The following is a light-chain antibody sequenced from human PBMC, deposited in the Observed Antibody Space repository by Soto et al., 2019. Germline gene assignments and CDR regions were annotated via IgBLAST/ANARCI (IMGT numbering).Light chain of an antibody. CDR3: QQYASSVT. CDR1: QSVSTNF. CDR2: GAS. Sequence: EIVLTQSPGSLSLSPGERATFSCRASQSVSTNFFAWYQQKPGQAPRLLIYGASSRATGIPDRFSGSGSGTDFPLTISRLEPEDFAVYYCQQYASSVTFGQGTKVEIK. J-gene: IGKJ1*01. V-gene: IGKV3-20*01.